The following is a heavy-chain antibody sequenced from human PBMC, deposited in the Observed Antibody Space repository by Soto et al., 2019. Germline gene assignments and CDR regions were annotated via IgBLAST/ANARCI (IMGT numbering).Heavy chain of an antibody. CDR1: GGNFTSYA. CDR2: IVPLFGTT. CDR3: ARDQNYYGSGSYLDYYYGMDV. J-gene: IGHJ6*02. Sequence: SVNVSCKASGGNFTSYASSWVRQAHGQGLEFMGGIVPLFGTTNYAHKFRGRVTVTADESTSTVYMEMSSLRSEDTAVYYCARDQNYYGSGSYLDYYYGMDVCGQGTTVTVSS. D-gene: IGHD3-10*01. V-gene: IGHV1-69*01.